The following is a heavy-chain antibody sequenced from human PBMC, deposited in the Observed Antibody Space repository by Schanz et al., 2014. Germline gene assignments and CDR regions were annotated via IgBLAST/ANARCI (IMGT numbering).Heavy chain of an antibody. V-gene: IGHV1-18*01. J-gene: IGHJ6*02. CDR3: ARDNLVSSSWYNYYGMDV. CDR2: ISAYNGNT. CDR1: GYTFTSYG. D-gene: IGHD6-13*01. Sequence: QVQLVQSGAEVKKPGASVKVSCKASGYTFTSYGISWVRQAPGPGLEWMGWISAYNGNTNYAQKLQGRGTMTTDTSTSTAYMELRSLRSDDTAVYYCARDNLVSSSWYNYYGMDVWGQGTTVTVSS.